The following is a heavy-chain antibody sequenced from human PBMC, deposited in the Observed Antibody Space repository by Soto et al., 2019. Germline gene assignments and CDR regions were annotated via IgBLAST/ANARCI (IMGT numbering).Heavy chain of an antibody. CDR1: GGTFSSCA. CDR3: ARIGDCSSTSCYSDYFDY. D-gene: IGHD2-2*01. Sequence: GPSVKVSCKVSGGTFSSCAISWVRQAPGQGLEWMGGIIPIFGTANYAQKFQGRVTITADESTSTAYMELSSLRSEDTAVYYCARIGDCSSTSCYSDYFDYWGQGTLVTAPQ. CDR2: IIPIFGTA. J-gene: IGHJ4*02. V-gene: IGHV1-69*13.